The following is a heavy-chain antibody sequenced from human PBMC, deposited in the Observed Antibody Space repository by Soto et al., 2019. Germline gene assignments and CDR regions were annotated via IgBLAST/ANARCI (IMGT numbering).Heavy chain of an antibody. Sequence: SETLSLTCSVSGDSISSGGYSWSWIRQPPGKGLEWIGHIYPSGSTYYNPSLKSRVTISEDRSKNYFSLNLSSVTAADTAVYYFARVKNCIISNCYGSYFDPWGQGTLVTVSS. D-gene: IGHD3-10*01. J-gene: IGHJ5*02. CDR1: GDSISSGGYS. CDR3: ARVKNCIISNCYGSYFDP. V-gene: IGHV4-30-2*01. CDR2: IYPSGST.